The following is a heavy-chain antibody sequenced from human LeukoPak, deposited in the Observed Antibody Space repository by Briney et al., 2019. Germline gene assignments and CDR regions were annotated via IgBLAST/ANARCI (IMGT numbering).Heavy chain of an antibody. CDR3: ATGGDGYNLGDYYYYYYMDV. J-gene: IGHJ6*03. Sequence: ASVKVSCKVSGYTLTELSMHWVRQAAGKGLEWMGGFDTEDGETIYAQKFQGRVTMTEDTSTDTAYMELSSLRSEDTAVYYCATGGDGYNLGDYYYYYYMDVWGKGTTVTVSS. D-gene: IGHD5-24*01. CDR1: GYTLTELS. CDR2: FDTEDGET. V-gene: IGHV1-24*01.